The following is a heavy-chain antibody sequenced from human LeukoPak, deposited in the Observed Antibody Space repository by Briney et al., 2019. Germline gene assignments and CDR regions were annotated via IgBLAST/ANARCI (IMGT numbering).Heavy chain of an antibody. CDR2: INSDGSST. V-gene: IGHV3-74*01. CDR1: GFTFSSYW. CDR3: ARAAYYYYYMDV. J-gene: IGHJ6*03. Sequence: TGGSLRLSCAASGFTFSSYWMHWVRQAPGRGLVWVSRINSDGSSTSYADSVKGRFTISRDNAKNTLYLQMNSLRAEDTAVYYCARAAYYYYYMDVWGKGTTVTVSS.